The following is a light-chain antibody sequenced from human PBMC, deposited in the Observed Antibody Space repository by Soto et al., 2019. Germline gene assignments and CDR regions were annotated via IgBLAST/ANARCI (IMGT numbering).Light chain of an antibody. J-gene: IGKJ5*01. CDR3: QQYGSSPIT. Sequence: EIVLTQSPGTLSLSPGEGATLSCRASQSVSSSYLAWYQQKPGQAPRLLIYGASSRATGIPDRFSGSGSGTDFPLTISRLEPEDFALYYCQQYGSSPITFGQGTRLEIE. CDR1: QSVSSSY. CDR2: GAS. V-gene: IGKV3-20*01.